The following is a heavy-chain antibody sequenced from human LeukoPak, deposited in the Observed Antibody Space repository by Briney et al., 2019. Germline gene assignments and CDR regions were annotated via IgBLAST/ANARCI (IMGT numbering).Heavy chain of an antibody. CDR2: ISGSGGST. CDR1: GFTFSNYA. J-gene: IGHJ4*02. V-gene: IGHV3-23*01. Sequence: PGGSLRLSCAASGFTFSNYAMSWVRQAPGKGLEWVSLISGSGGSTYYADSVKGRFTISRDNSKNTLYLKVNSLRAEDTAVYYCTKQGSSMLRGVHDFWGQGTLVTVSS. D-gene: IGHD3-10*01. CDR3: TKQGSSMLRGVHDF.